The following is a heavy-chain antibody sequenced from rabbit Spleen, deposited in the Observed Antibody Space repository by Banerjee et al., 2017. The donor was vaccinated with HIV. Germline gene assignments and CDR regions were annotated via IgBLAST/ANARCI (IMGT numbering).Heavy chain of an antibody. CDR3: ARETSSGWGVISYYFNL. D-gene: IGHD4-1*01. Sequence: QSLEESGGDLVKPGASLTLTCTASGFTISSSYYMCWVRQAPGKGLEWIGCIYDGATEYASWAKGRFTISKTSSTTVTLQMTSLTAADTATYFCARETSSGWGVISYYFNLWGPGTLVTVS. CDR1: GFTISSSYY. J-gene: IGHJ4*01. CDR2: IYDGAT. V-gene: IGHV1S40*01.